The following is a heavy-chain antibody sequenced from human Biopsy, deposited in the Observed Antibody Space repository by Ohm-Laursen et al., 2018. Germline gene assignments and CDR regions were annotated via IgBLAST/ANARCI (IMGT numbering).Heavy chain of an antibody. CDR1: GYTFTTYD. CDR2: MNPISGNT. V-gene: IGHV1-8*01. J-gene: IGHJ5*02. D-gene: IGHD2/OR15-2a*01. Sequence: ASVKVSCKASGYTFTTYDITWVRQATGPGPKWMGWMNPISGNTGYAHKFRGRVTMTSDSSISTAYLEVSSLTFEDPAVYYCARAVRYRLLSDPWGQGTLVIVSS. CDR3: ARAVRYRLLSDP.